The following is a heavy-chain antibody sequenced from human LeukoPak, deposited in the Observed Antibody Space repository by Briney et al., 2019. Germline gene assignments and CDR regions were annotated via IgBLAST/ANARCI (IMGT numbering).Heavy chain of an antibody. CDR3: ARLYLAPPL. CDR2: VNDSGGT. V-gene: IGHV4-34*01. Sequence: SETLSLTCAVYIDSFTNYYWNWIRQTPGKGLEWIGEVNDSGGTNINPSLRSRVILSVDTSKNQFSLKLSSVTAADTAVYYCARLYLAPPLWGQGTLVTVSS. J-gene: IGHJ4*02. D-gene: IGHD2-8*01. CDR1: IDSFTNYY.